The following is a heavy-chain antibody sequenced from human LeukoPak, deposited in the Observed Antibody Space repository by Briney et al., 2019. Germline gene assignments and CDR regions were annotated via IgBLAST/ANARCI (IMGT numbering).Heavy chain of an antibody. CDR2: IYSGDSDT. J-gene: IGHJ6*02. CDR1: GYSFSSYW. CDR3: ATAYYYDSSGYCYGMDV. Sequence: GESLKISCKGSGYSFSSYWIGWVRQMPGKGLEWMGIIYSGDSDTRYSPSFQGQVTISADKSISTAYLQWSSLKASDTAMYYCATAYYYDSSGYCYGMDVWGQGTTVTVSS. V-gene: IGHV5-51*01. D-gene: IGHD3-22*01.